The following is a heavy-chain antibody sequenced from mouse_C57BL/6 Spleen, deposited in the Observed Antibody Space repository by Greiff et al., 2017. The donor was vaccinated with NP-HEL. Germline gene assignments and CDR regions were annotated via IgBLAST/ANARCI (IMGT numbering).Heavy chain of an antibody. CDR3: ARLYITTVNYYAMDY. Sequence: EVQLQQSGAELVRPGSSVKMSCKTSGYTFTSYGINWVKQRPGQGLEWIGYIYIGNGYTEYNEKFKGKATLTSDTSSSTAYMQLSSLTSADSAIYFGARLYITTVNYYAMDYWGQGTSVTVSS. J-gene: IGHJ4*01. V-gene: IGHV1-58*01. D-gene: IGHD1-1*01. CDR1: GYTFTSYG. CDR2: IYIGNGYT.